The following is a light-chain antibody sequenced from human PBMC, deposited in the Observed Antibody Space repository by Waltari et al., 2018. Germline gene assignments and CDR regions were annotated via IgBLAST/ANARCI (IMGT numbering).Light chain of an antibody. J-gene: IGLJ3*02. V-gene: IGLV2-14*03. CDR1: SSEVVVYNH. CDR2: DIS. CDR3: SSYTITNARV. Sequence: QSALTQLASGSASPGQWLPISCSGASSEVVVYNHVPWYQQHPGKAPRLLIHDISIRPSGVSKRFSGSKSDNTASLAISGLQAEDEADYYCSSYTITNARVFGGGTKVTVL.